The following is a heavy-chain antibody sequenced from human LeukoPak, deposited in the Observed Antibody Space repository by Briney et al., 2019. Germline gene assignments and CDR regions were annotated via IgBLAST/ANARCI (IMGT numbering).Heavy chain of an antibody. D-gene: IGHD3-16*01. Sequence: GASVKVSCKASGGTFISYAISWVRQAPGQGLEWMGRIIPTLDVANFAQKFKGRVTITADRSTNTAHLELSSLKSEDTAIYYCTREGVYTPDPSSYHRHAFDVWGKGTVVIVSS. CDR1: GGTFISYA. CDR3: TREGVYTPDPSSYHRHAFDV. CDR2: IIPTLDVA. J-gene: IGHJ3*01. V-gene: IGHV1-69*04.